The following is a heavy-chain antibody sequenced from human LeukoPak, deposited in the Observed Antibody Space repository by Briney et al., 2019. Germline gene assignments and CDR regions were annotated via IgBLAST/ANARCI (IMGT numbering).Heavy chain of an antibody. CDR3: ARGIPMSYDILTGYSAEYYFDY. D-gene: IGHD3-9*01. CDR1: GGTFSSYA. CDR2: IIPILGIA. Sequence: ASVKVSCKASGGTFSSYAISWVRQAPGQGLEWMGRIIPILGIANYAQKFQGRVTITADKSTSTAYMELSSLRSEDTAVYYCARGIPMSYDILTGYSAEYYFDYWGQGTLVTVSS. V-gene: IGHV1-69*04. J-gene: IGHJ4*02.